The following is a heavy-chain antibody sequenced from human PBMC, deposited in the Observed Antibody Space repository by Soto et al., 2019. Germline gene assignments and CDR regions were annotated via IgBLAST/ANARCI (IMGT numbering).Heavy chain of an antibody. V-gene: IGHV1-8*01. CDR2: MNPNSGNT. CDR3: ARLHSGYDDYYMDV. J-gene: IGHJ6*03. CDR1: GYTFTSYD. Sequence: ASVKVSCKASGYTFTSYDINWVRQATGQGLEWMGWMNPNSGNTGYAQKFQGRVTMTRNTSISTAYLQWSSLKASDTAMYYCARLHSGYDDYYMDVWGKGTTVTVSS. D-gene: IGHD5-12*01.